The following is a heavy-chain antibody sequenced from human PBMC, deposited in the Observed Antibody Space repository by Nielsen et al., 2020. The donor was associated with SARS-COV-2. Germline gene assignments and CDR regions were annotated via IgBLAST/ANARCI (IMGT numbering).Heavy chain of an antibody. CDR3: AKSGIADF. CDR2: ISYDGSDK. D-gene: IGHD6-13*01. J-gene: IGHJ4*02. Sequence: GGSLRLSCAASGFTFSDYGMHWVRQAPGKGLKWVAIISYDGSDKYYADSVKGRFTISRDNSKNTLYLQMNSLRAEDTAVYYCAKSGIADFWGQGTLVTVSS. V-gene: IGHV3-30*18. CDR1: GFTFSDYG.